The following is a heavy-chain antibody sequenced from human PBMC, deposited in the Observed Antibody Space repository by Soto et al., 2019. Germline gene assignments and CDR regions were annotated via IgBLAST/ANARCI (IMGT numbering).Heavy chain of an antibody. CDR3: AKDIARYQLVLITEGMDV. CDR2: ISWNSRNI. V-gene: IGHV3-9*01. D-gene: IGHD3-10*01. Sequence: EVQLVESGGGLVQPGRSQRLSCAASGFSFEDYGMHWVRQARGKGLEWVSSISWNSRNIAYADSVKGRFTVSRDNAKNSLYLQMYSLRPEDTALYYCAKDIARYQLVLITEGMDVWGQGTTFTVSS. J-gene: IGHJ6*02. CDR1: GFSFEDYG.